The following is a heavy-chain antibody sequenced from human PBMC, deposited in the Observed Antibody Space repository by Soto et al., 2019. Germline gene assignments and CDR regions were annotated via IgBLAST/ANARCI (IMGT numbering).Heavy chain of an antibody. D-gene: IGHD6-19*01. J-gene: IGHJ4*02. CDR1: GGSISSGGYY. V-gene: IGHV4-31*03. CDR3: ARVHSSGWVEY. Sequence: SETLSLTCTVSGGSISSGGYYWSWIRQHPGKGLEWIGYIYYSGSTYYNPSLKSRVTISVDTSKNQFSLKLSSVTAADTAVYYCARVHSSGWVEYWGQGTLVTVSS. CDR2: IYYSGST.